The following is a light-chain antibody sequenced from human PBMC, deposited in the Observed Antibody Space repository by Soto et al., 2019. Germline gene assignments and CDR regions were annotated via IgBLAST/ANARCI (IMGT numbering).Light chain of an antibody. CDR3: QQYNNWPPWT. CDR2: GAH. J-gene: IGKJ1*01. V-gene: IGKV3-15*01. CDR1: QSVSSN. Sequence: EIVMTQSPATLSVCPGERATLSCRASQSVSSNLAWYQQKPGQAPRLLIYGAHTRATGIPARFSGSGSGTEFTLTISSLQSEDFAVYYCQQYNNWPPWTFGQGTKVEIK.